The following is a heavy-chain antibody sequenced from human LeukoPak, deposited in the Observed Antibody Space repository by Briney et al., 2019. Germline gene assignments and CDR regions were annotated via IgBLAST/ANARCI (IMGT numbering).Heavy chain of an antibody. CDR1: GFTFRYYA. V-gene: IGHV3-23*01. J-gene: IGHJ3*02. CDR3: AKDGGPPDCSSTSCYPDDAFDI. Sequence: HPGGSLRLSCSGSGFTFRYYAMSWVRQAPGKGLEWVAGISGSGLTTYDADSVKGRFTISRDNSKNTLYLQMNSLRAEDTAVYYCAKDGGPPDCSSTSCYPDDAFDIWGQGTMVTVSS. CDR2: ISGSGLTT. D-gene: IGHD2-2*01.